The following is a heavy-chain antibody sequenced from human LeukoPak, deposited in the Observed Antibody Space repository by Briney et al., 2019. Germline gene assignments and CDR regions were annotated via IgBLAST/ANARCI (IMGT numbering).Heavy chain of an antibody. D-gene: IGHD3-22*01. V-gene: IGHV3-21*01. CDR2: ISSSSSYI. CDR3: ARDTPGVIPYGAFDI. CDR1: GFTFSSYW. Sequence: PGGSLRLSCAASGFTFSSYWMSWVRQAPGKGLEWVSSISSSSSYIYYADSVKGRFTISRDNAKNSLYLQMNSLRAEDTAVYYCARDTPGVIPYGAFDIWGQGTMVTVSS. J-gene: IGHJ3*02.